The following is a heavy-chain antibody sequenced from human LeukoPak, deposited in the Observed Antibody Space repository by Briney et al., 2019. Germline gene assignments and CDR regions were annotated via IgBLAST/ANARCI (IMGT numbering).Heavy chain of an antibody. CDR1: GGSISSSSYY. J-gene: IGHJ5*02. Sequence: SETLSPTCTVSGGSISSSSYYWGWIRQPPGKGLEWIGSFYYSGNTYYNPSLQSRVTISVDTSKNQFSLRLSSVTAADTAVYYCARHWTGPWGQGTLVTVSS. V-gene: IGHV4-39*01. CDR3: ARHWTGP. CDR2: FYYSGNT. D-gene: IGHD3/OR15-3a*01.